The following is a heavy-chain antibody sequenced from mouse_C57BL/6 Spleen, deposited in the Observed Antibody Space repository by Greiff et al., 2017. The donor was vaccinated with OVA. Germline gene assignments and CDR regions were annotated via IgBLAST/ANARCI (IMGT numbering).Heavy chain of an antibody. CDR3: ARHNANWESSYYFDY. D-gene: IGHD4-1*01. CDR1: GYTFTSYW. Sequence: QVQLQQPGAELVKPGASVKMSCKASGYTFTSYWITWVKQRPGQGLEWIGDIYPGSGSTNYNEKFKSKATLTVDTSSSTAYMQLSILTSEDSAVYYCARHNANWESSYYFDYWGQGTTRTVSS. CDR2: IYPGSGST. V-gene: IGHV1-55*01. J-gene: IGHJ2*01.